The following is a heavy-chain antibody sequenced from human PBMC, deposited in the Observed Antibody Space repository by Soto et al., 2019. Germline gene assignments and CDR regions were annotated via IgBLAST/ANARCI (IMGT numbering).Heavy chain of an antibody. D-gene: IGHD5-18*01. CDR3: ATLNSFGSDY. V-gene: IGHV3-74*03. Sequence: EVQLVESGGGLVQPGGSLRLSCAASGFTFSRFWMHWVRQAPGKGLVWVSRIYSDGSGPMYADSVKGRFTISRDNAKSTLYLQMNSLRAEDTAAYYCATLNSFGSDYWGQGTLVTVSS. CDR2: IYSDGSGP. CDR1: GFTFSRFW. J-gene: IGHJ4*02.